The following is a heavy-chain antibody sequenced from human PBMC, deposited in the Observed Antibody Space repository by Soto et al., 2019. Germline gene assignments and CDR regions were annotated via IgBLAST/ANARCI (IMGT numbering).Heavy chain of an antibody. CDR1: GYTFTSYG. CDR2: ISAHNGNT. V-gene: IGHV1-18*01. CDR3: ARGRYGDY. D-gene: IGHD1-1*01. Sequence: QVHLVQSGAEVKKPGASVKVSCKGSGYTFTSYGITWVRQAPGQGLEWMGWISAHNGNTDYAQKLQGRVTVTRDTSTSTAYIELRGLRSDETAVYYCARGRYGDYWGQGALVTVSS. J-gene: IGHJ4*02.